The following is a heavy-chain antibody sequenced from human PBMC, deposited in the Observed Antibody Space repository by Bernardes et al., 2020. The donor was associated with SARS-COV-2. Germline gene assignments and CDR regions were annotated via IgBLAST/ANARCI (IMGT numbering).Heavy chain of an antibody. V-gene: IGHV3-21*01. Sequence: GGCLSLSCAASGFTFSSYSMNWVRQAPGKGLEWVSSISSSSSYIYYADSVKGRFTISRDNAKNSLYLQMNSLRSEDTAVYYCATPRGSGYYDSSGLDYWGQGTLVTVSS. J-gene: IGHJ4*02. CDR2: ISSSSSYI. D-gene: IGHD3-22*01. CDR3: ATPRGSGYYDSSGLDY. CDR1: GFTFSSYS.